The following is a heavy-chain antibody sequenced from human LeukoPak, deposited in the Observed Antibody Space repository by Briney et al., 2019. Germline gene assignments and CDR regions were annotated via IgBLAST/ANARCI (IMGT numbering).Heavy chain of an antibody. CDR2: IKQDGSDK. J-gene: IGHJ4*02. D-gene: IGHD6-13*01. CDR3: ASGQKLGF. Sequence: GGSLRLSCAASGFTFSSYSMNWVRQAPGKGLEWVANIKQDGSDKYYVDSVKGRFTISRDNAKNSLYLQMNSLRAEDTAVYYCASGQKLGFWGQGTLVTVSS. V-gene: IGHV3-7*01. CDR1: GFTFSSYS.